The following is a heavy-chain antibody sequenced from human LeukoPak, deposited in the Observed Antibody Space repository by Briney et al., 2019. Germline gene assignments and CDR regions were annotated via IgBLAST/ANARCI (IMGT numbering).Heavy chain of an antibody. J-gene: IGHJ4*02. CDR3: ARGGYGYYFDY. Sequence: SETLSLTCTVSGGSISSYYWSWIRQPPGKGLEWIGYIYYSGNTNYNPSLKSRVTISVDTSKNQFSLKLSSVTAADTAVYYCARGGYGYYFDYWGQGTLVTVSS. V-gene: IGHV4-59*01. D-gene: IGHD1-1*01. CDR1: GGSISSYY. CDR2: IYYSGNT.